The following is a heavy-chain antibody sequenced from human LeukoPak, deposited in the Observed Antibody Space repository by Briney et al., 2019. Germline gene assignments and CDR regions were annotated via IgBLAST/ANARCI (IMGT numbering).Heavy chain of an antibody. CDR3: ASRTGYSGSHD. Sequence: GESLKISCNSSGYIYTSYWIGWVRQLPGKGLEWMGIIYPGDSDTRYSPSFQGQVTISADKSISTAYLQWSSLKASDTAMYYCASRTGYSGSHDWGQGTLVTVSS. CDR2: IYPGDSDT. D-gene: IGHD1-26*01. CDR1: GYIYTSYW. J-gene: IGHJ4*02. V-gene: IGHV5-51*01.